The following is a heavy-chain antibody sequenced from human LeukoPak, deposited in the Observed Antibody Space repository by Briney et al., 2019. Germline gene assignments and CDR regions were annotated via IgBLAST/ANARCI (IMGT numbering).Heavy chain of an antibody. CDR3: ARLYGSGRAIDY. V-gene: IGHV4-39*01. J-gene: IGHJ4*02. Sequence: SETLSLTCTVSGGSISSSSYYWGWIRQPPGKGLEWIGSIYYSGSTYYNPSLKSRVTTSVDTSKNQFSLKLSSVTAADTAVYYCARLYGSGRAIDYWGQGTLVTVSS. D-gene: IGHD3-10*01. CDR2: IYYSGST. CDR1: GGSISSSSYY.